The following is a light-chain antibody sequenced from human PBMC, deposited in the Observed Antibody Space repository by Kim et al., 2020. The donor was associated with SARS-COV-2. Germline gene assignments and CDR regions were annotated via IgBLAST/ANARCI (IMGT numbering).Light chain of an antibody. CDR1: QNINSW. J-gene: IGKJ2*01. V-gene: IGKV1-5*03. Sequence: RSAYVGDRVTITCRASQNINSWLAWYQQKPGKAPKLLIYKASSLESGVPSRFSGSGSGTEFILTISSLQPDDFATYYCQQYNHWYTFGQGTKLEI. CDR2: KAS. CDR3: QQYNHWYT.